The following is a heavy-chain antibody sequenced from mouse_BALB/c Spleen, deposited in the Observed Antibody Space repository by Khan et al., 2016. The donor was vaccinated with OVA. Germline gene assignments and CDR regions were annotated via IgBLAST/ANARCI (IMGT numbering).Heavy chain of an antibody. CDR3: ATSTCTYAFAY. J-gene: IGHJ3*01. D-gene: IGHD2-14*01. CDR1: GDSITSGY. Sequence: VQLKESGPSLVKPSQTLSLTCSVTGDSITSGYWSWIRKFPGNKLEYMGYMIYSGNTYYNPSLKSRISITRHTSKNQYYQQLNSVTTEDTATYDSATSTCTYAFAYWGQGTLVTVSA. CDR2: MIYSGNT. V-gene: IGHV3-8*02.